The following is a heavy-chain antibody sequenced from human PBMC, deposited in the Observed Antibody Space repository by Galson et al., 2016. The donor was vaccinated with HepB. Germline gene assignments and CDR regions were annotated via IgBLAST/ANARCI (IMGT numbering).Heavy chain of an antibody. V-gene: IGHV1-8*01. D-gene: IGHD3-16*01. CDR3: ARGPGGHYGMDV. J-gene: IGHJ6*02. CDR2: MNPNNGNT. Sequence: SVKVSCKASGYTFTSCDINWVRQATGQGLEWMGWMNPNNGNTGYAQKFQGRVIMTRNTSMNTTYMELSSLRFEDTAVYYCARGPGGHYGMDVWGQGTTVTVSS. CDR1: GYTFTSCD.